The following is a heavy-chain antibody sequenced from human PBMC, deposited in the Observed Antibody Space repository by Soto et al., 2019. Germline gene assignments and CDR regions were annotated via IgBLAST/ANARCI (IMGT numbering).Heavy chain of an antibody. V-gene: IGHV3-43*02. CDR3: AKEIAYPHTYYDFWSGPIDY. J-gene: IGHJ4*02. CDR1: GFTFDDYA. CDR2: ISGDGGST. Sequence: GGSLRLSCAASGFTFDDYAMHWVRQAPGKGLEWVSLISGDGGSTYYADSVKGRFTISRDNSKNSLYLQMNSLRTEDTALYYCAKEIAYPHTYYDFWSGPIDYWGQGTLVTVSS. D-gene: IGHD3-3*01.